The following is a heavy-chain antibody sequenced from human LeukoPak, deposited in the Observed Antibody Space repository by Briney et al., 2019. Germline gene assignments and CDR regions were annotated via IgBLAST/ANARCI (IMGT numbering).Heavy chain of an antibody. CDR1: GFTFSDYY. CDR3: ARIDY. V-gene: IGHV3-66*01. J-gene: IGHJ4*02. CDR2: IYSSGIT. Sequence: GGSLRLSCAASGFTFSDYYMSWIRQPPGKGLEWVSLIYSSGITFYADSVKGRFTISRDNSENTLYLQMNSLRLEDTAVYYCARIDYWGQGTLVTVSS.